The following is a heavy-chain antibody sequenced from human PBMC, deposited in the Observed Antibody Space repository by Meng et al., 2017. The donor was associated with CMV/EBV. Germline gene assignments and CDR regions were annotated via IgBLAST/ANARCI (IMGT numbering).Heavy chain of an antibody. CDR3: ARLYCSGGSCWGAWFDP. CDR1: GFTFSSYA. Sequence: GGSLRLSCAASGFTFSSYAMHWVRQAPGKGLEWVAVISYDGSNKYYADSVKGRFTISRDNSKNTLYLQMNSLRAEDTAVYYCARLYCSGGSCWGAWFDPWGQGTLVTVSS. D-gene: IGHD2-15*01. V-gene: IGHV3-30-3*01. CDR2: ISYDGSNK. J-gene: IGHJ5*02.